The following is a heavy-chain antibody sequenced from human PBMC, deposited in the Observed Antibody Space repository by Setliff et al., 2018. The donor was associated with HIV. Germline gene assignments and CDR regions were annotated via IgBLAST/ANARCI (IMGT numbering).Heavy chain of an antibody. CDR3: ARGVVDYDFWSGSGDYYYMDV. V-gene: IGHV4-59*11. CDR2: ISYNEYT. CDR1: GDPINSHY. D-gene: IGHD3-3*01. J-gene: IGHJ6*03. Sequence: NPSETLSLTCTVSGDPINSHYWSWIRQPPGEGLEWIGHISYNEYTNYNPSLKSRVSMSIDTSKNQFSLKMSSVTAADTAVYYCARGVVDYDFWSGSGDYYYMDVWGKGTTVTVSS.